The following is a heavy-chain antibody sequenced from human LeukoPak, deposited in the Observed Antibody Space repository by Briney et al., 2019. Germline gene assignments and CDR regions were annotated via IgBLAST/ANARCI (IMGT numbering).Heavy chain of an antibody. CDR1: GITFTSYA. Sequence: QPGRSLRLSCAASGITFTSYAMHWVRQAPGKGLEWVAVISYDGIKEYYADSVKGRFTISRDNSKNTLYLQMNSLRAEDMAVYYCARDPKGYCSGGRCYICHFDYWGQGTLVTVSS. CDR2: ISYDGIKE. CDR3: ARDPKGYCSGGRCYICHFDY. D-gene: IGHD2-15*01. V-gene: IGHV3-30-3*01. J-gene: IGHJ4*02.